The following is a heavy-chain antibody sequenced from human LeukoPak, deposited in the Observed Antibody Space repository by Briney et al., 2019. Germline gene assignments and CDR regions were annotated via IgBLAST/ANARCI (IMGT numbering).Heavy chain of an antibody. Sequence: QPGRSLRLSCAASGFTFSSYAMHWVRQAPGKGLEWVAVISYDGSNKYYADSVKGRFTISRDNSKNTLYLQMNSLRAEDTAVYYCARVDGSGSYYLRFVGAQDAFDIWGQGTMVTVSS. CDR1: GFTFSSYA. J-gene: IGHJ3*02. CDR2: ISYDGSNK. D-gene: IGHD3-10*01. V-gene: IGHV3-30*04. CDR3: ARVDGSGSYYLRFVGAQDAFDI.